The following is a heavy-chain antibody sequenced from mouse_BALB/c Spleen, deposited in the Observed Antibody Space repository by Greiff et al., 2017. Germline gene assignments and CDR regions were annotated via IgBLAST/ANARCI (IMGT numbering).Heavy chain of an antibody. CDR2: ISYSGST. Sequence: EVKLQESGPSLVKPSQTLSLTCSVTGDSITSGYWNWIRKFPGNKLEYMGYISYSGSTYYNPSLKSRISITRDTSKNQYYLQLNSVTTEDTATYYCARYLGRYYYAMDYWGQGTSVTVSS. CDR3: ARYLGRYYYAMDY. J-gene: IGHJ4*01. CDR1: GDSITSGY. D-gene: IGHD4-1*01. V-gene: IGHV3-8*02.